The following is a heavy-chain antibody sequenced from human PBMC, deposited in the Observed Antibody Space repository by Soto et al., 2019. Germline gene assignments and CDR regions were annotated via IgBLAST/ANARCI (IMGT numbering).Heavy chain of an antibody. CDR1: GYTFTSYG. CDR2: ISTYNGNT. D-gene: IGHD3-10*01. Sequence: ASVKVSCKTSGYTFTSYGISWVRQAPGQGLEWMGWISTYNGNTNYAQKLQGRVTMTTDTSTSTAYMELRSLRSDDTAVYYCASGWFGEFVYYFDYWGQGTLVTVS. CDR3: ASGWFGEFVYYFDY. V-gene: IGHV1-18*01. J-gene: IGHJ4*02.